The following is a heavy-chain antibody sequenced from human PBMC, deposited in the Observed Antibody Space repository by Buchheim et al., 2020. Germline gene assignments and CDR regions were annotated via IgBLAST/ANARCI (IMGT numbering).Heavy chain of an antibody. CDR3: ARVSEGSTTGIDY. CDR1: GFTFSSYW. Sequence: EVQLVESGGGLVQPGGSLRLSCAASGFTFSSYWMHWVRQAPGKGLVWVSSINSDKSSTRYADFVKGRFTISRDNAKNTLYLQMNSLRAEDTAVYYCARVSEGSTTGIDYWGQGTL. V-gene: IGHV3-74*01. CDR2: INSDKSST. J-gene: IGHJ4*02. D-gene: IGHD4-17*01.